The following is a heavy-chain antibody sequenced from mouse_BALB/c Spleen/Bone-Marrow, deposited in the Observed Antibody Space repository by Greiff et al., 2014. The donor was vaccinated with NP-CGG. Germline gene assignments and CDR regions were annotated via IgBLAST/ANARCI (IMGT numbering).Heavy chain of an antibody. V-gene: IGHV14-3*02. CDR1: GFDIKDTY. CDR3: AYGSSYDYFDY. J-gene: IGHJ2*01. Sequence: EVQLQQSGAELVKPGASVKLSCTASGFDIKDTYMHWVKQRPEQGLEWIGRIDPANGNTKYDPKFQGKATITADTSSNTAYLQLSSLTSEDTAVYYCAYGSSYDYFDYRGQGTTLPVSS. CDR2: IDPANGNT. D-gene: IGHD1-1*01.